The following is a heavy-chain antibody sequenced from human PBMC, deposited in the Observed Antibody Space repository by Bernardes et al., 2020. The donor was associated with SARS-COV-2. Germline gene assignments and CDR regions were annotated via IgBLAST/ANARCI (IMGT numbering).Heavy chain of an antibody. V-gene: IGHV3-43D*04. CDR3: AKALEWAPSSSYYGMDV. D-gene: IGHD3-3*01. J-gene: IGHJ6*02. CDR1: GFTFDDYA. CDR2: ISWDGGST. Sequence: GGSLRLSCAASGFTFDDYAMHWVRQAPGKGLEWVSLISWDGGSTYYADSVKGRFTISRDNSKNSLYLQMNSLRAEDTALYYCAKALEWAPSSSYYGMDVWGQGTTVTVSS.